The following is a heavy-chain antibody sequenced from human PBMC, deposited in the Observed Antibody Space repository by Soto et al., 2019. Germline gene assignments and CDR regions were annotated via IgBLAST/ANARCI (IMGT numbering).Heavy chain of an antibody. Sequence: QLQLQESGPGLVKPSETLSLTCTVSGGSISSSSYYWGWIRQPPGKGLEWIGSIYYSRSTYYNPSLKSRVTISVDTSKNQFSLKLSSVTAADTAVYYCATLPVGATLSGAFDIWGQGTMVTVSS. V-gene: IGHV4-39*01. CDR2: IYYSRST. D-gene: IGHD1-26*01. CDR1: GGSISSSSYY. J-gene: IGHJ3*02. CDR3: ATLPVGATLSGAFDI.